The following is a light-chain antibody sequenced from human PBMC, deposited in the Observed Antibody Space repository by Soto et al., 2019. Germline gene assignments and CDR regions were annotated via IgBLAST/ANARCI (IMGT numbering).Light chain of an antibody. V-gene: IGKV3-20*01. CDR3: QQYGSSPLT. CDR1: QGVSNSH. J-gene: IGKJ4*01. CDR2: GTS. Sequence: EIVLTQSPGTLSLSPGERATLSCRASQGVSNSHLAWYQQIPGQSPRLLIYGTSSRATGIPDRFSGSGSGTDFTLTISRLEPEDSAVYYCQQYGSSPLTFGGGTKVDIK.